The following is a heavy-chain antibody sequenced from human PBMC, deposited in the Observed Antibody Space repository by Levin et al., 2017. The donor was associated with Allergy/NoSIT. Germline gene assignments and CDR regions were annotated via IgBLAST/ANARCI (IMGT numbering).Heavy chain of an antibody. V-gene: IGHV3-30-3*01. Sequence: PGGSLRLSCAASGFTFSSYAMHWVRQAPGKGLEWVAVISYDGSNKYYADSVKGRFTISRDNSKNTLYLQMNSLRAEDTAVYYCARTRQWLVLDFDYWGQGTLVTVSS. CDR2: ISYDGSNK. CDR3: ARTRQWLVLDFDY. CDR1: GFTFSSYA. J-gene: IGHJ4*02. D-gene: IGHD6-19*01.